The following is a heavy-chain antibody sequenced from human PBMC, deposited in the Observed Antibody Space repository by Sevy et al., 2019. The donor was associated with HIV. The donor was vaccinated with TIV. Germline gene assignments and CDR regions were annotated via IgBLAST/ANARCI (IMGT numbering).Heavy chain of an antibody. J-gene: IGHJ4*02. CDR3: TTGHDSGAIFDY. V-gene: IGHV3-15*01. CDR2: IKTETDGGTI. CDR1: GFIFSNVW. Sequence: GGSLRLSCTASGFIFSNVWMSWVRQAPGKGLEWVGRIKTETDGGTIDYAAPVKDRFTISSADSKNTLYLEMNTLKTEDTAVYFCTTGHDSGAIFDYWGQGTLVTVSS. D-gene: IGHD2-8*02.